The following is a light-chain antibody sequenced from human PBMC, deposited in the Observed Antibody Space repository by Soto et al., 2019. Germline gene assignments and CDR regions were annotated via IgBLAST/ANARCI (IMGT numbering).Light chain of an antibody. Sequence: EIVLTQSPATLSLSPGERATLSCRASQSVSSYLAWYQQKPGQAPTLLIYDASNRPTGIPARFSGSGSGTEFTIPTSSLQPADFSVYYCHQRSNWHPLTFGQGTKVEIK. V-gene: IGKV3-11*01. CDR1: QSVSSY. CDR2: DAS. CDR3: HQRSNWHPLT. J-gene: IGKJ1*01.